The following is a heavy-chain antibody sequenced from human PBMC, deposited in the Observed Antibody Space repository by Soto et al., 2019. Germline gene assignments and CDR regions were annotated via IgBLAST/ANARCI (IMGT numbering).Heavy chain of an antibody. CDR3: ARGIRIYYAMDV. D-gene: IGHD2-15*01. CDR1: GFTFSSYW. CDR2: LNGDGTTT. J-gene: IGHJ6*02. V-gene: IGHV3-74*01. Sequence: EVQLVESGGGLVQPGGSLRLSCEASGFTFSSYWMHWVRQVPGKGLVWVSRLNGDGTTTNYADSVKGRFTISRDNAKNTVYLQMSSLRAEVTAVYYCARGIRIYYAMDVWGQGTTVTVSS.